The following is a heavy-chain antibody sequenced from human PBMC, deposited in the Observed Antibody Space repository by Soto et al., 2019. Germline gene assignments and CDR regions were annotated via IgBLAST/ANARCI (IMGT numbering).Heavy chain of an antibody. D-gene: IGHD3-22*01. Sequence: GGSLRLSCAASGFTFSSYSMNWVRQAPGKGLEWVSSISSSSSYIYYADSVKGRFTISRDNAKNSLYLQMNSLRAEDTAVYYCARDPYYYDSSGYYRYFDYWGQGTLVTVSS. V-gene: IGHV3-21*01. CDR2: ISSSSSYI. CDR3: ARDPYYYDSSGYYRYFDY. J-gene: IGHJ4*02. CDR1: GFTFSSYS.